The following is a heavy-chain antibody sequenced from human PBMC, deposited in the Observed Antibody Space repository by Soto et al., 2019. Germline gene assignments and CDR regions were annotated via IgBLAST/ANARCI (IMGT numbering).Heavy chain of an antibody. D-gene: IGHD3-22*01. CDR2: IIPIFGTA. CDR3: ARTAYYDSSGYSSFDY. J-gene: IGHJ4*02. V-gene: IGHV1-69*01. CDR1: GGTFSSYA. Sequence: QVQLVQSGAEVKKPGSSVKVSCKASGGTFSSYAISWVRQAPGQGLEWMGGIIPIFGTANYAQKFQGRVTITADESTSTAYMELSSMRSEDTAVYYWARTAYYDSSGYSSFDYWGQGTLVTVSS.